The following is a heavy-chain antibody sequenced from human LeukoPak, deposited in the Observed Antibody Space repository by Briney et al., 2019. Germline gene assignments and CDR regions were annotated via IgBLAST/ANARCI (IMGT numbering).Heavy chain of an antibody. D-gene: IGHD2-8*01. J-gene: IGHJ6*03. CDR1: GFTFDDYG. CDR3: AREDWTNGVCPLDYYMDV. CDR2: INWNGGST. V-gene: IGHV3-20*01. Sequence: AGSLRLSCAASGFTFDDYGMSWVRQAPGKGLEWVSGINWNGGSTGYADSVRGRFTISRDNAKNSLYLQINSLTAEETALYVCAREDWTNGVCPLDYYMDVWGKGTTVTVSS.